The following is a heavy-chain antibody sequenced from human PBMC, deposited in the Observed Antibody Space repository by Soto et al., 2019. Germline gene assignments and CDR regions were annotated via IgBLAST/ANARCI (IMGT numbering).Heavy chain of an antibody. V-gene: IGHV1-69*13. Sequence: ASVKVSCKASGDTSTSYTISWVRQAPGQGLEWMGGVVPFFGTSDYAQKFRDRVTITADEPSNTVYMELSGLRSEDTAVYYCARGALATQSYYYGMDVWGQGTKVTV. CDR3: ARGALATQSYYYGMDV. CDR1: GDTSTSYT. J-gene: IGHJ6*02. CDR2: VVPFFGTS. D-gene: IGHD3-16*01.